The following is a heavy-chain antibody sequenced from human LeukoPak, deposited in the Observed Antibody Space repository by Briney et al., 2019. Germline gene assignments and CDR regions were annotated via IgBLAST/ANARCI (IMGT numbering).Heavy chain of an antibody. V-gene: IGHV5-51*01. D-gene: IGHD3-22*01. CDR2: IYPGDSDT. CDR1: GYRFTSDW. CDR3: ARSYYYDSSGYYY. J-gene: IGHJ4*02. Sequence: GESLKISCKGSGYRFTSDWIGWVRQMPGKGLEWMGIIYPGDSDTRYSPSFQGQVTISADKSISTAYLQWSSLKASDTAMYYCARSYYYDSSGYYYWGQGTLVTVSS.